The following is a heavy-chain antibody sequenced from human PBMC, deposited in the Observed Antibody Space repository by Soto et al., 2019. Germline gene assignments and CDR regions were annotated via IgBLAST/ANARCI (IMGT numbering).Heavy chain of an antibody. CDR1: GASISSGVYY. J-gene: IGHJ4*02. CDR2: ISYSGYT. CDR3: ARGVLY. Sequence: SETLSLTCSVSGASISSGVYYWSWIRQHPGKGLEWIGYISYSGYTYYNPSLKSRVTISVDTSKNQFSLRLISVTAADTAVYYCARGVLYWGQGTLVTVS. D-gene: IGHD3-3*01. V-gene: IGHV4-31*03.